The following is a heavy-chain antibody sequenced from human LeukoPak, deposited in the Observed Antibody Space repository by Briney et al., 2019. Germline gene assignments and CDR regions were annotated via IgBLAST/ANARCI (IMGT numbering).Heavy chain of an antibody. J-gene: IGHJ4*02. Sequence: GSLRLSCAASGFSFSTYAMSWVRQAPGKGLEWVAVISYDGSNKYYADSVKGRFTISRDNSKNTLYLQMNSLRAEDTAVYYCARPIAARPGGDYWGQGTLVTVPS. CDR2: ISYDGSNK. CDR1: GFSFSTYA. CDR3: ARPIAARPGGDY. D-gene: IGHD6-6*01. V-gene: IGHV3-30-3*01.